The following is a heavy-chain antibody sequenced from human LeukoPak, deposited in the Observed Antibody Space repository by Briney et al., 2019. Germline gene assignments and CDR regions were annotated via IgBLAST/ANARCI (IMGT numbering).Heavy chain of an antibody. Sequence: SETLSLTCTVSGGSISSYYWSWIRQPPGKGLEWIGYIYYSGSTNYNPPLKSRVTISVDTSKNQFSLKLSSVTAADTAVYYCARGGIEMFDYWGQGTLVTVSS. J-gene: IGHJ4*02. CDR1: GGSISSYY. CDR3: ARGGIEMFDY. V-gene: IGHV4-59*01. CDR2: IYYSGST. D-gene: IGHD1-14*01.